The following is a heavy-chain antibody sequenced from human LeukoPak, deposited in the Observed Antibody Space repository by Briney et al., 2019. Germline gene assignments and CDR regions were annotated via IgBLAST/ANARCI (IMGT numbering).Heavy chain of an antibody. D-gene: IGHD1-7*01. CDR2: INAYNGNT. CDR3: ARGAGTFSTEGYYYYYYGMDV. Sequence: ASVKVSCKASGYTFTSYGISWVRQAPGQGLEWMGWINAYNGNTNYAQKLQGRVTMTTDTSTSTAYMELRSLRSDDTAVYYCARGAGTFSTEGYYYYYYGMDVWGQGTTVTVSS. J-gene: IGHJ6*02. V-gene: IGHV1-18*01. CDR1: GYTFTSYG.